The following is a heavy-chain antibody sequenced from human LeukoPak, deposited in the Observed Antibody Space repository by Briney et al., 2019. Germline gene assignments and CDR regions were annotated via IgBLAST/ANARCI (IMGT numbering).Heavy chain of an antibody. CDR2: IIPIFGTA. J-gene: IGHJ6*03. Sequence: ASVKVSCKASGYTFSGYYIHWVRQAPGQGLEWMGGIIPIFGTANYAQKFQGRVTITADKSTSTAYMELSSLRSEDTAVYYCARGAYDFWSGYYFSVWDYYYMDVWGKGTTVTVSS. CDR1: GYTFSGYY. V-gene: IGHV1-69*06. CDR3: ARGAYDFWSGYYFSVWDYYYMDV. D-gene: IGHD3-3*01.